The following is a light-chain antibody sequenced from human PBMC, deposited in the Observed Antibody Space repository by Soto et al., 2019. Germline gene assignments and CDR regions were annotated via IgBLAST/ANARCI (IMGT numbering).Light chain of an antibody. Sequence: DIVMTQSPESLAVSLGERATINCKSSQSVLSISNNKNYLSWYQQKPGQPPTLLISCASTRESGVPNRFSGSGSATDFTLTISSLPAEDVAIYFCQQYYSSPLTFGQGTRLETK. CDR3: QQYYSSPLT. CDR1: QSVLSISNNKNY. V-gene: IGKV4-1*01. J-gene: IGKJ5*01. CDR2: CAS.